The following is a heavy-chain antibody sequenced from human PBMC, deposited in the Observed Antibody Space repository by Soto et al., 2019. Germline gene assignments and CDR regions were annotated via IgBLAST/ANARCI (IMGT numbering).Heavy chain of an antibody. CDR1: GFTFSSYW. V-gene: IGHV3-7*01. D-gene: IGHD3-10*01. CDR3: ARDGGPKGSGYYYGSGSYYPQ. Sequence: GGSLRLSCAASGFTFSSYWMSWVRQAPGKGLEWVANIKQDGSEKYYVDSVKGRFTISRDNAKNSLYLQMNSLRAEDTAVYYCARDGGPKGSGYYYGSGSYYPQWGQGTLVTVSS. J-gene: IGHJ4*02. CDR2: IKQDGSEK.